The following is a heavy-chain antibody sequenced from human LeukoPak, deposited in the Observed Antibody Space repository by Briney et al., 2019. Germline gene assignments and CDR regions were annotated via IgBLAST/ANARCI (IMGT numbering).Heavy chain of an antibody. J-gene: IGHJ4*02. V-gene: IGHV3-23*01. D-gene: IGHD2-21*02. Sequence: PGGSLRLSCAASGFTSSSYAMSWVRQAPGKGLEWVSSISGGGGNTYYADSVKGRFTISRDNSKNTVYLQLNSLRAEDTAVYYCATSPGRYCGGDCYFDSWGQGSLVTVSS. CDR3: ATSPGRYCGGDCYFDS. CDR1: GFTSSSYA. CDR2: ISGGGGNT.